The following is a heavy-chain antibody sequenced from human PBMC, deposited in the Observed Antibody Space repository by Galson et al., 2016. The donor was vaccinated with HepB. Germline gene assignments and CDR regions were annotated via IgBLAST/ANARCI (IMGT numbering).Heavy chain of an antibody. V-gene: IGHV1-69*13. Sequence: SVKVSCKASGGTLSSYTISWVRQAPGQGLEWMGGIIPISDTANYAQKFQGRVTITADASTSAVYMELSSLRSEDTAVYYCATRPTVTPAYWYLDLWGRGTRIIVSS. CDR1: GGTLSSYT. D-gene: IGHD4-17*01. CDR3: ATRPTVTPAYWYLDL. J-gene: IGHJ2*01. CDR2: IIPISDTA.